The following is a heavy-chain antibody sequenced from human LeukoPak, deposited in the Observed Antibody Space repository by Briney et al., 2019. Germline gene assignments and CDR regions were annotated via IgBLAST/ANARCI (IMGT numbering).Heavy chain of an antibody. CDR1: GYTFTSYG. CDR2: ISAYNGNT. CDR3: ARCYDFWSGYCVGMDV. J-gene: IGHJ6*02. V-gene: IGHV1-18*01. Sequence: GASVKVSCKASGYTFTSYGISWVRQAPGQGLEWMGWISAYNGNTNYAQKLQGRVTMTTDTSTSTAYMELSSLRSEDTAVYYCARCYDFWSGYCVGMDVWGQGTTVTVSS. D-gene: IGHD3-3*01.